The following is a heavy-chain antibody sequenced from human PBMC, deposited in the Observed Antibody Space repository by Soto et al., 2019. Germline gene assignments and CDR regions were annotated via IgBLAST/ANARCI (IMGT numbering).Heavy chain of an antibody. CDR3: TRGPTYNSFDI. CDR1: GDSVSSDSFA. J-gene: IGHJ3*02. CDR2: TLYRSKWYS. Sequence: SQTLSLTCAISGDSVSSDSFAWHWIMQSPSRGLEWLGRTLYRSKWYSDYAPSVKGRISISADTSKNHFSLQLNSVSPDDTAVYYCTRGPTYNSFDIWGQGTVVTVS. D-gene: IGHD1-1*01. V-gene: IGHV6-1*01.